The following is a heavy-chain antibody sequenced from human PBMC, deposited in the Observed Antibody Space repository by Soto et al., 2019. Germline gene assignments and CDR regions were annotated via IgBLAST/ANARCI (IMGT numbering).Heavy chain of an antibody. V-gene: IGHV2-5*02. CDR1: GFSLSTSGVG. CDR3: THRPRYCSSTSCSPDYFDY. CDR2: IYWDDDK. Sequence: QITLKESGPTLVKPTQTLTLTCTFSGFSLSTSGVGVGWIRQPPGKALEWLALIYWDDDKRYSPSLKSRLTITSDTSKNQVVLTMTNMDPVDTATYYCTHRPRYCSSTSCSPDYFDYWGQGTLVTVSS. J-gene: IGHJ4*02. D-gene: IGHD2-2*01.